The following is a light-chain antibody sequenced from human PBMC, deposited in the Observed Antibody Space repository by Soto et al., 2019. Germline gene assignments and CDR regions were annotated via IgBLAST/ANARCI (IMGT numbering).Light chain of an antibody. V-gene: IGKV3-15*01. Sequence: EMVVTQSPATLSVSPGERATLSCRASQSVGNNFAWYQQKPGQAPRLLIFATSTRATGVPARFSGSGSGTESTLTISSLQSEDFAVYYCQQYGDWPLTFGGGAKVEIE. CDR3: QQYGDWPLT. CDR2: ATS. J-gene: IGKJ4*01. CDR1: QSVGNN.